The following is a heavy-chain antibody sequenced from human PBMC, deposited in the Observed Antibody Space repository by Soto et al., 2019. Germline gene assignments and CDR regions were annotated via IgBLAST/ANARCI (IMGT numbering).Heavy chain of an antibody. CDR2: IWYDGSNK. CDR3: ARDLNPLMVDYYGMDV. Sequence: QVQLVESGGGVVQPGRSLRLSCAASGFTFSSYGMHWVRQAPGKGLEGVAVIWYDGSNKYYADSVKGRFTISRDNSKNTLYLQMNSLRAEDTAVYYCARDLNPLMVDYYGMDVWGQGTTVTVSS. J-gene: IGHJ6*02. CDR1: GFTFSSYG. D-gene: IGHD2-8*01. V-gene: IGHV3-33*01.